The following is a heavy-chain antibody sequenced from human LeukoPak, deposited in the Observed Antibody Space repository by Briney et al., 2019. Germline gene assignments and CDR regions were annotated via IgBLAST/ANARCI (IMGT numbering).Heavy chain of an antibody. D-gene: IGHD2-15*01. Sequence: GGSLRLSCAASGFTFSNYGMHWVRQAPGKGLEWVSAISGSGGSTYYADSVKGRFTISRDNSKNTLYLQMNSLRAEDTAVYYCANLWIVVVVANDYWGQGTLVTVSS. CDR3: ANLWIVVVVANDY. J-gene: IGHJ4*02. V-gene: IGHV3-23*01. CDR2: ISGSGGST. CDR1: GFTFSNYG.